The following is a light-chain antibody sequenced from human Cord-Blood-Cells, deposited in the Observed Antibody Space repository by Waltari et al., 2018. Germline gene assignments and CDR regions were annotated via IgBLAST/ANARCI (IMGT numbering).Light chain of an antibody. V-gene: IGLV2-14*01. Sequence: QSALTQPASVSGSPGQSITISCTGTSSDVGGYNYVSWYQQHPGKAPKLLIYDVSNRAYGVSNRFSGSKSGNTASLTISGLQAEDEADYYCSSYTSSSTLGVFGGGTKLTVL. CDR3: SSYTSSSTLGV. CDR1: SSDVGGYNY. J-gene: IGLJ3*02. CDR2: DVS.